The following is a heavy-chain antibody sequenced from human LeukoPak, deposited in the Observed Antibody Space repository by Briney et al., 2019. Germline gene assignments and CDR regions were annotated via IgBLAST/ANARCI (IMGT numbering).Heavy chain of an antibody. CDR3: AREGRLRPSHIDY. Sequence: PGGSLRLSCAASGFIFSSSGMNWVRQAPGKGLEWVSSISSSSSYIYYADSVRGRFTISRDNAHNSVFLQMNGLRAEDTAVYYCAREGRLRPSHIDYWGQGTLVTVSS. D-gene: IGHD2-15*01. CDR1: GFIFSSSG. V-gene: IGHV3-21*01. CDR2: ISSSSSYI. J-gene: IGHJ4*02.